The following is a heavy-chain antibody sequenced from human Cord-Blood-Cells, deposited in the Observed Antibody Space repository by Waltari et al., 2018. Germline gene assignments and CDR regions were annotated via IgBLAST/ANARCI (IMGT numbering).Heavy chain of an antibody. Sequence: QLQLQESGPGLVKPSETLSLTCTVSGGSISSSSYYWGWIRQPQGKGLGWIGSIYYSGSTYYNPSLKSRVTISVDTSKNQFSLKLSSVTAADTAVYYCASTGYSSWYFDYWGQGNLVTVSS. D-gene: IGHD6-13*01. CDR1: GGSISSSSYY. CDR3: ASTGYSSWYFDY. J-gene: IGHJ4*02. V-gene: IGHV4-39*01. CDR2: IYYSGST.